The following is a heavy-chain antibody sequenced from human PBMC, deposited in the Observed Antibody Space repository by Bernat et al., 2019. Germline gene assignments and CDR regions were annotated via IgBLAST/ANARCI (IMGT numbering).Heavy chain of an antibody. CDR1: GGTFSSYA. V-gene: IGHV1-69*01. Sequence: QVQLVQSGAEVKKPGSSVKVSCKASGGTFSSYAISWVRQAPGQVLEWMGGIIPIFGTANYAQKFQGRVTITADESTSTGYMELSSLRSEDTAVYYCADGGSGSYYTGEEYYFDYWGQGTLVTVSS. D-gene: IGHD3-10*01. J-gene: IGHJ4*02. CDR3: ADGGSGSYYTGEEYYFDY. CDR2: IIPIFGTA.